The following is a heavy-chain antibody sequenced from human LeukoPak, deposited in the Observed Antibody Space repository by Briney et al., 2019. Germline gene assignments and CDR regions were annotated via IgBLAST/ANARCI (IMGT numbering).Heavy chain of an antibody. J-gene: IGHJ3*02. CDR1: GGSISSGSYY. Sequence: PSETLSLTCTVSGGSISSGSYYWSWIRQPAGKGLEWIGRIYTSGSTNYNPSLKSRVTISVDTSKNQFSLKLSSVTAADTAVYYCARGGYGDALYIWGQGTMVTVSS. V-gene: IGHV4-61*02. CDR3: ARGGYGDALYI. CDR2: IYTSGST. D-gene: IGHD5-12*01.